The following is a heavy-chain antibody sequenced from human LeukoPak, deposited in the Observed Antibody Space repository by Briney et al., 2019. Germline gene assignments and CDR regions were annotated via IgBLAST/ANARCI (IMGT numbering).Heavy chain of an antibody. CDR1: GFTFSSYS. D-gene: IGHD3-22*01. Sequence: PGGSLRLSCAASGFTFSSYSMNWVRQAPGKGLEWVSSISGSSSYIYYADSVKGRFTISRDNAKNSLYLQMNSLRAEDTAVYYCARGGADITMIVVDWGQGTLVTVSS. CDR3: ARGGADITMIVVD. V-gene: IGHV3-21*01. CDR2: ISGSSSYI. J-gene: IGHJ4*02.